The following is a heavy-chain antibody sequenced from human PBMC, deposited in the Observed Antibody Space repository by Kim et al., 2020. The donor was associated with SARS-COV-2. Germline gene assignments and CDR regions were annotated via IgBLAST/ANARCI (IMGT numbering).Heavy chain of an antibody. V-gene: IGHV4-59*13. CDR2: IYYSGST. J-gene: IGHJ5*02. CDR3: ARGRSDFWSGIIGWFDP. Sequence: SETLSLTCTVSGGSISSYYWSWIRQPPGKGLEWIGYIYYSGSTNYNPSLKSRVTISVDTSKNQFSLKLSSVTAADTAVYYCARGRSDFWSGIIGWFDPWGQGTLVTVSS. D-gene: IGHD3-3*01. CDR1: GGSISSYY.